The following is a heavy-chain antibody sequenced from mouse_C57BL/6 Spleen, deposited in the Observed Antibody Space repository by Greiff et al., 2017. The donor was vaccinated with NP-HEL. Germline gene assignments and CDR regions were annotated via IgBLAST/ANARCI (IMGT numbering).Heavy chain of an antibody. Sequence: EVQRVESGEGLVKPGGSLKLSCAASGFTFSSYAMSWVRQTPEKRLEWVAYISSGGDYIYYADTVKGRFTISRDNARNTLYLQMSSLKSEDTAMYYCTRKEDGYPTSYWYFDVWGTGTTVTVSS. V-gene: IGHV5-9-1*02. CDR1: GFTFSSYA. D-gene: IGHD2-3*01. CDR3: TRKEDGYPTSYWYFDV. CDR2: ISSGGDYI. J-gene: IGHJ1*03.